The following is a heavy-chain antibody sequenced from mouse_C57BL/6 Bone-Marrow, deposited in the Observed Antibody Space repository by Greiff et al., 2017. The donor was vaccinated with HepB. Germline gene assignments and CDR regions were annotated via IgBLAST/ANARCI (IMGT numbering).Heavy chain of an antibody. J-gene: IGHJ2*01. Sequence: EVKLMESGPGLVKPSQSLSLTCSVTGYSITSGYYWNWIRQFPGNKLEWMGYISYDGSNNYNPSLKNRISITRDTSKNQFFLKLNSVTTEDTATYYCARSRYYYGSSYFDYWGQGTTLTVSS. CDR2: ISYDGSN. CDR3: ARSRYYYGSSYFDY. D-gene: IGHD1-1*01. CDR1: GYSITSGYY. V-gene: IGHV3-6*01.